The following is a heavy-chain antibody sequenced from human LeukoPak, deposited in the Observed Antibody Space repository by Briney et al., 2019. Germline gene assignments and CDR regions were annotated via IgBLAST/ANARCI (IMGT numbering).Heavy chain of an antibody. Sequence: ASVKVSCKASGYTFTSYDINWVRQATGQGLEWMGWMNPNSGNTGYAQKFQGRVTMTRNTSISTAYMELSSLRSEDTAVYYCARGLDSSGYYPFDYWGQGTLVTVSS. V-gene: IGHV1-8*01. CDR1: GYTFTSYD. D-gene: IGHD3-22*01. CDR2: MNPNSGNT. CDR3: ARGLDSSGYYPFDY. J-gene: IGHJ4*02.